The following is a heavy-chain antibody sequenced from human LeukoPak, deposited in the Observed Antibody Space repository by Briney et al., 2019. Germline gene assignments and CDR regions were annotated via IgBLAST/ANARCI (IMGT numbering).Heavy chain of an antibody. J-gene: IGHJ3*02. Sequence: GASVKVSCKASGYTFTGYYMHWVRQAPGQGLEWMGGFDPEDGETIYAQKFQGRVTMTEDTSTDTAYMELSSLRSEDTAVYYCATERHYKSPIAFDIWGQGTMVTVSS. CDR2: FDPEDGET. CDR1: GYTFTGYY. D-gene: IGHD4-11*01. CDR3: ATERHYKSPIAFDI. V-gene: IGHV1-24*01.